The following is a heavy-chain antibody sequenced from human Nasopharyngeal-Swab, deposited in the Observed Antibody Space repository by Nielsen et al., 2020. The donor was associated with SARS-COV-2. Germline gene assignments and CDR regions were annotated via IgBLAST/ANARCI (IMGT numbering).Heavy chain of an antibody. CDR2: ISSSSSTT. J-gene: IGHJ4*02. CDR1: GFTFSTYR. CDR3: ARDVAAGTTTGLGY. V-gene: IGHV3-48*02. D-gene: IGHD1-7*01. Sequence: GESLKISCAASGFTFSTYRMNWVRQAQGKGLEWVSYISSSSSTTYYADSVKGRFTISRDNAKNSLYLQMNSLRDEDTAVYYCARDVAAGTTTGLGYWGQGTLVTVSS.